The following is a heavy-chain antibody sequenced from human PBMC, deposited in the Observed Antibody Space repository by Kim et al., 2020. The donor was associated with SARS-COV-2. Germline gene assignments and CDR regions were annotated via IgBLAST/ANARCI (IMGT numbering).Heavy chain of an antibody. Sequence: ASVKVSCKVSGYTLTELSMHWVRQAPGKGLEWMGGFDPEDGETIYAQKFQGRVTMTEDTSTDTAYMELSSLRSEDTAVYYCATGAWAPAARRQDPYYYYGMDVWGQGTTVTVSS. V-gene: IGHV1-24*01. J-gene: IGHJ6*02. CDR2: FDPEDGET. CDR1: GYTLTELS. CDR3: ATGAWAPAARRQDPYYYYGMDV. D-gene: IGHD2-2*01.